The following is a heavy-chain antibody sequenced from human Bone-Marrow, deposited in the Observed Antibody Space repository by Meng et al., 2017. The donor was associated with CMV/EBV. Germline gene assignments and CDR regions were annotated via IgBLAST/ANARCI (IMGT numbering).Heavy chain of an antibody. J-gene: IGHJ2*01. CDR3: ARGGVLPASDPYWYFDL. CDR1: GGSISSYY. CDR2: TYYSGST. V-gene: IGHV4-59*01. D-gene: IGHD2-2*01. Sequence: GSLRLSCTVSGGSISSYYWSWIRQPPGKGLEWIGYTYYSGSTNYNPSLKSRVTISVDTSKNQFSLKLSSVTAADTAVYYCARGGVLPASDPYWYFDLWGRGTLVTVSS.